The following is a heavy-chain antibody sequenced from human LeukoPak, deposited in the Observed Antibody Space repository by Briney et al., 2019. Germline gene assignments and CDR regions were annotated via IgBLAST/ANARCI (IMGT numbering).Heavy chain of an antibody. CDR3: ASGVHYSSGWIDI. CDR2: LSSSGGTI. D-gene: IGHD6-19*01. J-gene: IGHJ3*02. Sequence: PSGGSLRLSCAASGFTFSNYAMSWVRQAPGKGLEWLSYLSSSGGTIHYVDSVKGRFTISRDNAKNSLFLQMNSLRAEDTAVYYCASGVHYSSGWIDIWGQGTMVTVSS. CDR1: GFTFSNYA. V-gene: IGHV3-48*03.